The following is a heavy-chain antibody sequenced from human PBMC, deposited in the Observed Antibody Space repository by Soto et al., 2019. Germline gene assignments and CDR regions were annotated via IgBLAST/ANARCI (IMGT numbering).Heavy chain of an antibody. CDR3: AREVGGCFGDDFYRWFDS. Sequence: QVQLQESGPRLVKPSETLSLTCSVSGDSVSSGDHYWSWVRQSPGKALEWIGYVQLNVHTYYNPSLRGRVIISVDTSKNHFSLRLTSLTAADSVVYYCAREVGGCFGDDFYRWFDSWGQGTLVTVSS. V-gene: IGHV4-30-4*01. D-gene: IGHD2-21*02. CDR2: VQLNVHT. J-gene: IGHJ5*01. CDR1: GDSVSSGDHY.